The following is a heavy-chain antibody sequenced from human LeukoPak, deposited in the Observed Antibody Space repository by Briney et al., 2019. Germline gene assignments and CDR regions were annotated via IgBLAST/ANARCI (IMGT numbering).Heavy chain of an antibody. CDR2: ISGSGGST. Sequence: PGGSLRLSCAASGFTFSSYAMSWVRQAPGKGLEGVSDISGSGGSTYYADSVKGRFTISRDNSKNTLYLQMNSLSAEDTAVYYCAKETRMITFGGVIVPNPIDYWGQGTLVTVSS. CDR3: AKETRMITFGGVIVPNPIDY. V-gene: IGHV3-23*01. J-gene: IGHJ4*02. CDR1: GFTFSSYA. D-gene: IGHD3-16*02.